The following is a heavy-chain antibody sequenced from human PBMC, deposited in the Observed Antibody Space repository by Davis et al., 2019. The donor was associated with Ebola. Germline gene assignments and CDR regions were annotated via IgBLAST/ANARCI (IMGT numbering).Heavy chain of an antibody. Sequence: SETLSLTCTVSGGSISSYYWSWIRQPPGKGLEWIGYIYYSGSTYYNPSLKSRVTISVDTSKNQFSLKLSSVTAADTAVYYCARDLWTYYYGMDVWGQGTTVTVSS. CDR1: GGSISSYY. J-gene: IGHJ6*02. V-gene: IGHV4-59*01. CDR3: ARDLWTYYYGMDV. D-gene: IGHD3/OR15-3a*01. CDR2: IYYSGST.